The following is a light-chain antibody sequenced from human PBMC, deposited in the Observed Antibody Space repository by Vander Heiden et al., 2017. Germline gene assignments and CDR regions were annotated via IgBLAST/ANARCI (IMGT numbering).Light chain of an antibody. V-gene: IGKV3-20*01. J-gene: IGKJ1*01. CDR1: QSVSSSY. CDR2: GAS. Sequence: EIVLTQSPGTLSLSPGERAHLSCRASQSVSSSYLAWLQQKPGQAPRPLIYGASSRATGIPDRFSGSGSGTDFTLTISRLEPEDVAMYYCQHYGTSRRTFGQGTKVEIK. CDR3: QHYGTSRRT.